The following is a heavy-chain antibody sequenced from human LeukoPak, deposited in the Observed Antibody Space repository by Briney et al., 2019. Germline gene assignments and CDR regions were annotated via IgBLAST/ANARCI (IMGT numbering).Heavy chain of an antibody. J-gene: IGHJ4*02. V-gene: IGHV1-2*02. Sequence: ASVKVSCKASGYTFTKYFLHWMRQAPGQGLEWMGWINPNDGGTRYAQRFQGRVTMTRDTSIGTAYLEVSRLTSDDTAVYYCARDDYGDLQYFENWGQGTLVTVSS. D-gene: IGHD4-17*01. CDR2: INPNDGGT. CDR1: GYTFTKYF. CDR3: ARDDYGDLQYFEN.